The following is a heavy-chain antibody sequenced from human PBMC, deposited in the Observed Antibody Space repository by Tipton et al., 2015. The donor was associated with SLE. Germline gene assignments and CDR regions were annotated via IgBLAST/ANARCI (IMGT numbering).Heavy chain of an antibody. J-gene: IGHJ6*03. CDR1: GGSISSSSYY. V-gene: IGHV4-39*07. CDR2: IYYSGST. D-gene: IGHD6-19*01. CDR3: ARCSSGWYNIFYYYMDV. Sequence: TLSLTCTVSGGSISSSSYYWGWIRQPPGKGLEWIGSIYYSGSTYYNPSLKSRVTISLDTSTNQFSLKLNSVTAADTAVYYCARCSSGWYNIFYYYMDVWGKGTTVTVSS.